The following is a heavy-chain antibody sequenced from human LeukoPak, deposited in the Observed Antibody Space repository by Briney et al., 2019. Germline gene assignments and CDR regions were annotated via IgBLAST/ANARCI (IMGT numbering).Heavy chain of an antibody. Sequence: GASVKVSCKASGGTVSSYAISWLRQSPGHRLEWLGGIIPIFTTANHAQKFQGRVTITADESTSTAYMELSSLRSEDTAVYYCARVGGSGSYTSHYFDYWGQGTLVTVSS. D-gene: IGHD3-10*01. J-gene: IGHJ4*02. V-gene: IGHV1-69*13. CDR1: GGTVSSYA. CDR2: IIPIFTTA. CDR3: ARVGGSGSYTSHYFDY.